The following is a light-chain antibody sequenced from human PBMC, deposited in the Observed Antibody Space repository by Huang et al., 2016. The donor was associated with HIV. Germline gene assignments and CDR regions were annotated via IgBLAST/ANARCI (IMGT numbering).Light chain of an antibody. V-gene: IGKV4-1*01. CDR3: QQYYSSPFT. Sequence: DIVMTQSPDSLAVSLGERATINCKSSQSILYSSTDNSYLAWYQQKPGQPPNLLIYWASTREAGVPDRFSGSGAGTDFTLTISSLQAEDVAVYYCQQYYSSPFTFGPGTKVDIK. CDR2: WAS. CDR1: QSILYSSTDNSY. J-gene: IGKJ3*01.